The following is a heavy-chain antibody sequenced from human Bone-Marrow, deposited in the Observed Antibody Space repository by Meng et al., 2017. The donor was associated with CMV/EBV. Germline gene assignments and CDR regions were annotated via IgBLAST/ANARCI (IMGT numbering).Heavy chain of an antibody. CDR1: GFSFSSYN. CDR2: ISTSSSYI. CDR3: ARDAVGWDSSSFGRVDY. J-gene: IGHJ4*02. V-gene: IGHV3-21*06. D-gene: IGHD6-6*01. Sequence: GASLKISCAAAGFSFSSYNMNWVRQAPGKGLEWVSFISTSSSYIYYADSVKGRFTISSDNAKNSLYLQMNSLRAEDTAVYYCARDAVGWDSSSFGRVDYWGQGTLVTVSS.